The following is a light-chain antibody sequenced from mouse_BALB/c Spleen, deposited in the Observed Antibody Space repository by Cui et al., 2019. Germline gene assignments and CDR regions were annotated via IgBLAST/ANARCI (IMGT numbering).Light chain of an antibody. CDR2: DTS. CDR3: HQRSSYLT. CDR1: SSISY. V-gene: IGKV4-70*01. J-gene: IGKJ1*01. Sequence: QLVLTQSPAILSASPGEKATITCSASSSISYMHWYQQKPGTSPKRCIYDTSKRASGVPARCSGSGSGTSYSRTISSMEAEDAATYYCHQRSSYLTFGGGTKLEIK.